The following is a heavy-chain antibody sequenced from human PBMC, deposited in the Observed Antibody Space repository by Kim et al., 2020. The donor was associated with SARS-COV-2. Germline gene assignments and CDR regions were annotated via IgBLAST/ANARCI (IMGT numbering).Heavy chain of an antibody. D-gene: IGHD3-9*01. CDR1: GGSISSSSYY. Sequence: SETLSLICTVSGGSISSSSYYWGWIRQPPGKGLEWIGSIYYSGSTYYNPSLKSRVTISVDTSKNQFSLKLSSVTAADTAVYYCASTASYYDILTGYYNYYFDYWGQGTLVTVSS. J-gene: IGHJ4*02. CDR2: IYYSGST. CDR3: ASTASYYDILTGYYNYYFDY. V-gene: IGHV4-39*07.